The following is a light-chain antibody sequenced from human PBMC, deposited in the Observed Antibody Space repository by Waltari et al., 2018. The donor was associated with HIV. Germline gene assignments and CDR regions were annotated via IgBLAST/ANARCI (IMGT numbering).Light chain of an antibody. CDR1: QDISTW. CDR2: GAS. Sequence: DITMTQSPSSVSASVGDRVTIPCRASQDISTWLSWYPQKPGKAPKLLIFGASSLQRGVPSRFSGSGSGTDFTLTISSLQPEDFATYTCQQASSLPLTFGGGTTVEIK. V-gene: IGKV1-12*01. J-gene: IGKJ4*01. CDR3: QQASSLPLT.